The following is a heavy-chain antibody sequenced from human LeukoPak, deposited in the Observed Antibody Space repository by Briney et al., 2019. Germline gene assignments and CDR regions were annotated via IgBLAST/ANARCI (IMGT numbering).Heavy chain of an antibody. CDR2: TSDSGGTT. CDR3: ARIPGGSYYHRLDS. CDR1: GFTFRSYA. Sequence: PGGSLRLSCAASGFTFRSYAMGWVRQAPGKGLEWVSGTSDSGGTTHYADSVKGRFTISRDNSKNTLYLQMSSLRGEDTAVYYCARIPGGSYYHRLDSWGQGTLVTVSS. J-gene: IGHJ4*02. V-gene: IGHV3-23*01. D-gene: IGHD2-15*01.